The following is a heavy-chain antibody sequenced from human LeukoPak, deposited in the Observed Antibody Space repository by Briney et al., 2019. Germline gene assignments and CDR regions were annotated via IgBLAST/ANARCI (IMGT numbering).Heavy chain of an antibody. D-gene: IGHD3-10*01. CDR3: ARDFMERRGGDAFDI. CDR2: MYVGGNT. V-gene: IGHV3-53*01. Sequence: GGSLRLSCGASGFTVSSNYMSWVRQAPGKGLEWVSVMYVGGNTNYADSVKDRFTISRDNSKNTAFLQMNSLRADDTAVYYCARDFMERRGGDAFDIWGQGTMVTVSS. J-gene: IGHJ3*02. CDR1: GFTVSSNY.